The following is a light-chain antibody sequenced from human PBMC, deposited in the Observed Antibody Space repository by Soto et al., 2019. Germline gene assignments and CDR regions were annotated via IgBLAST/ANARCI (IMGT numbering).Light chain of an antibody. CDR3: QSFDSTSVV. CDR1: GGSIANHY. CDR2: EDN. Sequence: NFMLTQPHSVSESPGKTVTISCTRSGGSIANHYVQWYQQRPGSAPTTVIYEDNQRPSGVPDRFSGSIDSSSNSASLTLSGLKTEDEAEYYCQSFDSTSVVFGGGTKLPVL. V-gene: IGLV6-57*04. J-gene: IGLJ3*02.